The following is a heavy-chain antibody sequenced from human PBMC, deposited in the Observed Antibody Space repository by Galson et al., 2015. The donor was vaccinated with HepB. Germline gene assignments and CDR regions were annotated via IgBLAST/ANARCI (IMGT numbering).Heavy chain of an antibody. Sequence: SLRLSCAASGFTFSSYAMHWVRQAPGKGLEWVAVISYDGSNKYYADSVKGRFTISRDNSKNTLYLQMNSLRAEDTAVYYCARGLYYARAFDIWGQGTMVTVSS. D-gene: IGHD3-22*01. CDR3: ARGLYYARAFDI. J-gene: IGHJ3*02. CDR1: GFTFSSYA. V-gene: IGHV3-30*04. CDR2: ISYDGSNK.